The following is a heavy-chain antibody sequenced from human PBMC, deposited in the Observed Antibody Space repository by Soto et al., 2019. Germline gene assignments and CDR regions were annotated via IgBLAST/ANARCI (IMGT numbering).Heavy chain of an antibody. CDR3: GKVRPRRDCILTIGLGVFDI. D-gene: IGHD3-16*01. CDR2: ITASGDTT. V-gene: IGHV3-23*01. CDR1: GFTFSSYA. J-gene: IGHJ3*02. Sequence: EVQLLESGGGLVQPGGSLRLSCAASGFTFSSYAMSWVRQAPGKGLEWDSAITASGDTTYYADSVKGRFTISRDNSKSTMYLQMNSLKAEETAVYYGGKVRPRRDCILTIGLGVFDIWAQGTMVTVPS.